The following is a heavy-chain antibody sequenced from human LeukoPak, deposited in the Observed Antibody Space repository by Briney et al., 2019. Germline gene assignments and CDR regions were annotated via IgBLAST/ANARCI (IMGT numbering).Heavy chain of an antibody. J-gene: IGHJ4*02. CDR2: ISWNSGSI. CDR1: GFTFSSYG. CDR3: AKRADPDRYFDY. V-gene: IGHV3-9*01. Sequence: GGSLRLSCAASGFTFSSYGMHWVRQAPGKGLEWVSGISWNSGSIGYADSVKGRFTISRDNAKNSLYLQMNSLRAEDTALYYCAKRADPDRYFDYWGQGTLVTVSS.